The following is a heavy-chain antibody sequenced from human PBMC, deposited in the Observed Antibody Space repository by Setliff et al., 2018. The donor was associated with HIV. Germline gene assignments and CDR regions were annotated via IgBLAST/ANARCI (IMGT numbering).Heavy chain of an antibody. V-gene: IGHV3-21*01. D-gene: IGHD3-3*01. CDR1: GFTFSSYS. J-gene: IGHJ4*02. CDR3: ARDVSWRVRTYIDY. CDR2: ISSRSSYI. Sequence: PGGSLRLSCAASGFTFSSYSMNWVRQAPGKGLEWVSSISSRSSYIYYADSVKGRFTISRDNAKNSLYLQMNSLRAEDTAVYYCARDVSWRVRTYIDYWGQGTLVTAPQ.